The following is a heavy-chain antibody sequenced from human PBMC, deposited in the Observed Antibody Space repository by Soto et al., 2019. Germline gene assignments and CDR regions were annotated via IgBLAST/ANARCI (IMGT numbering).Heavy chain of an antibody. CDR3: ARGQGAPIGDYYGFGLDL. D-gene: IGHD2-2*02. V-gene: IGHV3-23*01. CDR2: LSGSGGST. J-gene: IGHJ6*02. Sequence: PGGSLRPSCVASGFTFSSYAMGWVRQAPGKGLEWVSGLSGSGGSTYCADSVKGRFTISRDNSKNTLYLQMNSLKLEDTAVYYCARGQGAPIGDYYGFGLDLWGQGTSVTVSS. CDR1: GFTFSSYA.